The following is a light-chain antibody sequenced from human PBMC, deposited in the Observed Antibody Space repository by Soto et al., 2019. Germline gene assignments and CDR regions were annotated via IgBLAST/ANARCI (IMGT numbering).Light chain of an antibody. J-gene: IGKJ1*01. CDR2: DAS. V-gene: IGKV1-5*01. CDR1: RRISNW. Sequence: DIQMTQSPSTLSASVGDRVTITCRASRRISNWLAWYQQKAGKAPKLLIYDASSLKSGVPSRFSGSGSGTEFTLTISSLQPDDFAIYYCHQRQSWPRTFGQGTKVEIK. CDR3: HQRQSWPRT.